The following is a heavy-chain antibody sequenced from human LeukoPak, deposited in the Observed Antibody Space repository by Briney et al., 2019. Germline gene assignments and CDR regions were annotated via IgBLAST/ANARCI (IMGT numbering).Heavy chain of an antibody. V-gene: IGHV4-34*01. J-gene: IGHJ4*02. CDR1: GGSFSGYY. Sequence: PSETLSLTCAVYGGSFSGYYWSWIRQPPGKGLEWIGEINHSGSTNYNPSLKSRVNISVDTSKNKFSLKLSSVTAADTAVYYCARAVTTVTTPNYFDYWGQGTLVSVSS. CDR3: ARAVTTVTTPNYFDY. CDR2: INHSGST. D-gene: IGHD4-17*01.